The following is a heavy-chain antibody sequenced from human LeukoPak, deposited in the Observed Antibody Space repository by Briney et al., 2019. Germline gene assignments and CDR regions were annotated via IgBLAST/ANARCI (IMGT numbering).Heavy chain of an antibody. CDR3: ARSPSGSSSRWFDP. J-gene: IGHJ5*02. CDR1: GGSISSYY. Sequence: SETLSLTCIVSGGSISSYYWSWIRQPPGKGLEWIGEIYHSGSTNYNPSLKSRVTISVDKSKNQFSLKLSSVTAADTAVYYCARSPSGSSSRWFDPWGQGTLVTVSS. D-gene: IGHD1-26*01. V-gene: IGHV4-59*12. CDR2: IYHSGST.